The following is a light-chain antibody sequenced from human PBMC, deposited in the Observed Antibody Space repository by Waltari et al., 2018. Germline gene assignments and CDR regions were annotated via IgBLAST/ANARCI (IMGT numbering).Light chain of an antibody. Sequence: VMTQSPATLSVSPGERATLSCWASQSVFNNLAWYQQKPGQAPRLLVHGASTRATGIPARFSGSGSGTEFTLTISSLQSEDSGHYYCQQYNDWPPTWTLGQGTKVEI. CDR1: QSVFNN. CDR2: GAS. V-gene: IGKV3-15*01. CDR3: QQYNDWPPTWT. J-gene: IGKJ1*01.